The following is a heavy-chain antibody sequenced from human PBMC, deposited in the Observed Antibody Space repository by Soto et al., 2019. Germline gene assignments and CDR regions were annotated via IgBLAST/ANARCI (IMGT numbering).Heavy chain of an antibody. Sequence: QLQLQESGSGLVKPSRTLSLTCIVSGGSISSGDYSWNWIRQSPGKGLQWIGYISPSGTTYYNPSLKSRVTISLDRSKNHFSLTLSSVTAAGTAVYYCARSTALVRQYFDSWGQGTLVTVSS. CDR1: GGSISSGDYS. CDR2: ISPSGTT. J-gene: IGHJ4*02. D-gene: IGHD5-18*01. CDR3: ARSTALVRQYFDS. V-gene: IGHV4-30-2*06.